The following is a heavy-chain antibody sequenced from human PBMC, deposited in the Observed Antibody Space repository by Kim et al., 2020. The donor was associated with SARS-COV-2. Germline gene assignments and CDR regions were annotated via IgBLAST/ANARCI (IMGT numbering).Heavy chain of an antibody. Sequence: GGSLRLSCTASGFTFGDYAMSWVRQAPGKGLEWVGFIRSKAYGGTTEYAASVKGRFTISSDDSKSIAYLQMNSLKTEDTAVYYCTSTWEGRYFDWLWAADYYYGMDVWGQGTTVTVSS. D-gene: IGHD3-9*01. CDR3: TSTWEGRYFDWLWAADYYYGMDV. V-gene: IGHV3-49*04. CDR2: IRSKAYGGTT. J-gene: IGHJ6*02. CDR1: GFTFGDYA.